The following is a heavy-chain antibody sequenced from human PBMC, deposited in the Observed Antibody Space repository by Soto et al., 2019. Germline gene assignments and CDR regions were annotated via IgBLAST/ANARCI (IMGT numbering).Heavy chain of an antibody. D-gene: IGHD3-22*01. CDR1: GFSFSTYS. V-gene: IGHV3-23*01. CDR2: ITATGDRT. J-gene: IGHJ4*02. Sequence: GVLRLSCADSGFSFSTYSMSWVRQTPGKGLEWVSAITATGDRTYYADSVTGRFTISRDNSKKTHYLQMTSLRAEDTAIYYCATMNGYFEYWGQGPPLTVSS. CDR3: ATMNGYFEY.